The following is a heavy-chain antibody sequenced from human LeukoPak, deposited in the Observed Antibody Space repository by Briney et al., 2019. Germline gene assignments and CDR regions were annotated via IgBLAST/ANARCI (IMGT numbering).Heavy chain of an antibody. CDR3: AKEVKAGTNWFDP. CDR1: GFTFSSHA. D-gene: IGHD6-13*01. V-gene: IGHV3-23*01. CDR2: ISFSGTNT. J-gene: IGHJ5*02. Sequence: GGSLRLSCAASGFTFSSHAMSWVRQTPGKGLEWVSAISFSGTNTYYADSVKGRFTISRDNSKNTVYLQMNSLRAEDTAVYFCAKEVKAGTNWFDPWGQGTLVTVSS.